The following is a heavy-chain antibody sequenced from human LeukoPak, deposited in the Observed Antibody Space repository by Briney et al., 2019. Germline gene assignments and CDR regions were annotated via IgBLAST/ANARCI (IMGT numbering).Heavy chain of an antibody. V-gene: IGHV3-66*01. CDR2: IYSSGGT. Sequence: GGSLRLSCAASEFTVSVNYMSWVRQAPGKGLEWVSFIYSSGGTYYADSVKGRFTISRDSSKNILHLQMNTPRAEDTAVYYCASLVGKGAKNYFDYWGQGTLVTVSS. D-gene: IGHD3-10*01. J-gene: IGHJ4*02. CDR3: ASLVGKGAKNYFDY. CDR1: EFTVSVNY.